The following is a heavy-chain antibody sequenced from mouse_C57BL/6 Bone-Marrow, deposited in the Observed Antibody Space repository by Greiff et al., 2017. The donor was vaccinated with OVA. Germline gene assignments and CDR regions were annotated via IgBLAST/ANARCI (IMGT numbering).Heavy chain of an antibody. D-gene: IGHD1-1*01. CDR3: ARSGLYGSSYGFAY. CDR2: INPSNGGT. J-gene: IGHJ3*01. Sequence: QVHVKQPGTELVKPGASVKLSCKASGYTFTSYWMHWVKQRPGQGLEWIGNINPSNGGTNYNEKFKSKATLTVDKSSSTAYMQLSSLTSEDSAVYYCARSGLYGSSYGFAYWGQGTLVTVSA. CDR1: GYTFTSYW. V-gene: IGHV1-53*01.